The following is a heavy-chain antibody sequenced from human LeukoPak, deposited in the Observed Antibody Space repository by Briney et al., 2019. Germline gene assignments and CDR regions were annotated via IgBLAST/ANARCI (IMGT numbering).Heavy chain of an antibody. D-gene: IGHD3-10*01. CDR2: INHSGST. CDR1: GGSFSGYY. CDR3: ARTAVGKVVRGVFQH. J-gene: IGHJ1*01. Sequence: SETLSLTCAVYGGSFSGYYWSRIRQPPGKGLEWIGEINHSGSTNYNPSLKSRVTISVDTSKNQFSLKLSSVTAADTAVYYCARTAVGKVVRGVFQHWGQGTLVTVSS. V-gene: IGHV4-34*01.